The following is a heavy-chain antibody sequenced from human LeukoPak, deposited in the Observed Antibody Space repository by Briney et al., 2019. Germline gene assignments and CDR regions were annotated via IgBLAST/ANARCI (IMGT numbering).Heavy chain of an antibody. CDR3: ARDNWGNSWYYHWFDP. J-gene: IGHJ5*02. CDR2: IYYSGST. CDR1: GGSISYYY. Sequence: SETLSLTCTVSGGSISYYYWTWIRQPPGKGLEWIGYIYYSGSTNYNPSLKSRVTISVDTSKNQFSLKLSSVTAADTAVYYCARDNWGNSWYYHWFDPWGQGTLVTVSS. D-gene: IGHD6-13*01. V-gene: IGHV4-59*01.